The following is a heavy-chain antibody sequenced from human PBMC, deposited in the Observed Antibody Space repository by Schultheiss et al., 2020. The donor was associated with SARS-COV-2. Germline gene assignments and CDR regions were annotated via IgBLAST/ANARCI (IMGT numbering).Heavy chain of an antibody. J-gene: IGHJ2*01. V-gene: IGHV4-39*07. CDR3: AREVSRGTINYGDYTGSSDWYFDL. CDR2: INHSGST. CDR1: GGSISSGGYY. Sequence: SETLSLTCTVSGGSISSGGYYWSWIRQPPGKGLEWIGEINHSGSTNYNPSLKSRVTISVDTSKNQFSLKLSSVTAADTVVYYCAREVSRGTINYGDYTGSSDWYFDLWGRGTLVTVSS. D-gene: IGHD4-17*01.